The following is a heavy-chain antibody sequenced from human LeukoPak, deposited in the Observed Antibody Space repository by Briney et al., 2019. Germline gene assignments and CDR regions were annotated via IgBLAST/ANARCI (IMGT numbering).Heavy chain of an antibody. D-gene: IGHD2-21*01. CDR1: GFTFDDYG. Sequence: GGSLRLSCAASGFTFDDYGMSWVRQAPGKGLEWVSGINWNGGSTGYADSVKGRFTISRDNAKNSLYLQMNSLRAEDTALYYCARAFKYSMSGYYFDYWGRGTLVTVSS. J-gene: IGHJ4*02. CDR2: INWNGGST. CDR3: ARAFKYSMSGYYFDY. V-gene: IGHV3-20*04.